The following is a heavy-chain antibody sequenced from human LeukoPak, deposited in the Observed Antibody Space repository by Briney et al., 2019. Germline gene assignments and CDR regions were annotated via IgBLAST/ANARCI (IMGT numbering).Heavy chain of an antibody. V-gene: IGHV4-34*01. Sequence: PSETLSLTCAVYGGSFSGYYWSWIRQPPGKGLEWIGEINHSGSTNCNPSLKSRVTISVDTSKNQFSLKLSSVTAADTAVYYCARGRYCSSTSCYGMVDYWGQGTLVTVSS. CDR3: ARGRYCSSTSCYGMVDY. CDR1: GGSFSGYY. J-gene: IGHJ4*02. D-gene: IGHD2-2*01. CDR2: INHSGST.